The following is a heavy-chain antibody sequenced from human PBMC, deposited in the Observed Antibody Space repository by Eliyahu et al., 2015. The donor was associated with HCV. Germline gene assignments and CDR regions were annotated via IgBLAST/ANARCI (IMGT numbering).Heavy chain of an antibody. CDR2: ITSSGTTI. CDR1: GFTFSPYE. J-gene: IGHJ4*02. CDR3: ARCVGAPPHLDY. V-gene: IGHV3-48*03. D-gene: IGHD3-16*01. Sequence: EVQLVESGGGLVQPGGSLRLSXAASGFTFSPYEMNXVRQAXGKGLELLXSITSSGTTIYYADSVKGRFTISRDNAKNSLYLQMNSLRAEDTAVYYCARCVGAPPHLDYWGQGTLVTVSS.